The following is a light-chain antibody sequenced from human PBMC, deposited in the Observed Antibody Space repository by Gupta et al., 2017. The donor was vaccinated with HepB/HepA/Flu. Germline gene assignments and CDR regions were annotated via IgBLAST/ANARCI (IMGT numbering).Light chain of an antibody. J-gene: IGKJ4*01. V-gene: IGKV4-1*01. CDR2: WAS. CDR3: QQDDSPPIT. CDR1: QSFLESYNNKNY. Sequence: DIVMTQSPDSLAVSLGERATINCKSSQSFLESYNNKNYLTWYQQKPGQPPKLLMYWASTRESGVPDRFSGSGSGTDFTLTISSLQAEDVAVYYCQQDDSPPITFGGGTKVEIK.